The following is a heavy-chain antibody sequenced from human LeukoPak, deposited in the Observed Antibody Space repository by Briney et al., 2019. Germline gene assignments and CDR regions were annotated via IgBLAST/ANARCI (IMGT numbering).Heavy chain of an antibody. J-gene: IGHJ4*02. D-gene: IGHD3-3*01. Sequence: GGSLRLSCVVSGFTVSSNYMSWVRRAPGQGLEGVSVRYSGGNTNYADSVKGRLTISRDNSNNTLYLQMNSLRSEATAVYYCARVRFLEWLSFDYWGRGTLVTVS. CDR2: RYSGGNT. CDR3: ARVRFLEWLSFDY. V-gene: IGHV3-66*01. CDR1: GFTVSSNY.